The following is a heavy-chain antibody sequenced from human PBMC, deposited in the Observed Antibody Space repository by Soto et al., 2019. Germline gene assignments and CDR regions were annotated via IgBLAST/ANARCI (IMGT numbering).Heavy chain of an antibody. CDR2: IYYSGST. CDR1: GDSINNRSYY. V-gene: IGHV4-39*01. J-gene: IGHJ4*02. D-gene: IGHD2-21*02. CDR3: ARQRTSVVTQAYFDS. Sequence: PSETVSLTCTVTGDSINNRSYYWGWIRQPPGKGLEWIGSIYYSGSTYNNPSLKSRVSMSVDTSKNQFSLKLRSVTAADTALYYCARQRTSVVTQAYFDSWGQGSLVTVSS.